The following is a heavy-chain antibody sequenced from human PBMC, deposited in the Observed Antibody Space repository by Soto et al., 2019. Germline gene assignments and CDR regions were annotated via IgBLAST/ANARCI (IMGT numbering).Heavy chain of an antibody. V-gene: IGHV4-30-2*06. D-gene: IGHD3-3*01. Sequence: PSETLSLTCAVSGGSISSSGYSWNWIRQSPGKGLEWIGYIYHSGSTDYSPSLKSRLTISLDGSKNQFSLKLNSVTAADTAVYYCARGIVYSLWSGYFDFWGQGSLVTVSS. CDR1: GGSISSSGYS. CDR3: ARGIVYSLWSGYFDF. J-gene: IGHJ4*02. CDR2: IYHSGST.